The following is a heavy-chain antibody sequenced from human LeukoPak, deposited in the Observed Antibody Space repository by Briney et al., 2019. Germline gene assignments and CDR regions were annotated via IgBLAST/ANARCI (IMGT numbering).Heavy chain of an antibody. CDR1: GYTFTGYY. J-gene: IGHJ6*03. Sequence: ASVKVSCKASGYTFTGYYLHWVRQAPGQGLEWMGRINPNSGGTNYAQKFQGRVTMTRDTSISTAYMELSRLRSDDTAVYYCARDSTTVTKLYYYYYMDVWGKGTTVTVSS. CDR2: INPNSGGT. CDR3: ARDSTTVTKLYYYYYMDV. D-gene: IGHD4-17*01. V-gene: IGHV1-2*06.